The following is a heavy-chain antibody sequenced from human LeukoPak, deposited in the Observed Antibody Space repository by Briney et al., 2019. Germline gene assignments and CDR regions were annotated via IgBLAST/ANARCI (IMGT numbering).Heavy chain of an antibody. Sequence: PSETLSLTCAVSGGSISSGGYSWSWIRQPPGKGLEWIGYIYHSGSTYYNPSLKSRVTISVDRSKNQFSLKLSSVTAADTAVYYCARRSPENIVVVVAAQSGGWFDPWGRGTLVTVSS. J-gene: IGHJ5*02. CDR3: ARRSPENIVVVVAAQSGGWFDP. V-gene: IGHV4-30-2*01. CDR2: IYHSGST. CDR1: GGSISSGGYS. D-gene: IGHD2-15*01.